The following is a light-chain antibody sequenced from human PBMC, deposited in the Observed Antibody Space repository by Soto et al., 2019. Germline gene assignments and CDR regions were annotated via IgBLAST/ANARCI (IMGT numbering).Light chain of an antibody. CDR3: QQYNNWLSIT. CDR1: QSVSSN. CDR2: GAS. J-gene: IGKJ5*01. Sequence: TVLTQSPGTLSLSPGERATLSCRASQSVSSNLAWYQQKPGQAPRLLIYGASTRATGIPARFSGSGSGTEFTLTISSLQSEDFAVYYCQQYNNWLSITFGQGTRLEIK. V-gene: IGKV3-15*01.